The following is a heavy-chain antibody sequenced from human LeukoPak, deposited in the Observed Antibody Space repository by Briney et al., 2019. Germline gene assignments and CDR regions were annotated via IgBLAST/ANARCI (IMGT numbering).Heavy chain of an antibody. V-gene: IGHV3-48*01. J-gene: IGHJ3*02. CDR1: GFTFSSYS. CDR3: ARDFSPDAFDI. Sequence: PGGSLSLSCAASGFTFSSYSMNWVRQAPGKGLEWVSYISSSSSTIYYADSVKGRFTISRDNAKNSLYLQMNSLRAEDTAVYYCARDFSPDAFDIWGQGTMVTVSS. CDR2: ISSSSSTI.